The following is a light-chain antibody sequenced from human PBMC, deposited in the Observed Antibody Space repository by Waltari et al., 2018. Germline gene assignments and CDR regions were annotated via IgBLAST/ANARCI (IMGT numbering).Light chain of an antibody. J-gene: IGLJ3*02. CDR1: NIGGKS. CDR3: QVWHHTNDQEGV. CDR2: DDS. V-gene: IGLV3-21*02. Sequence: YVLTQPPSVSVAPGQTARLTCGGYNIGGKSVHWYQQKPGQAPVLVVYDDSARPSGIPERCSGSNSGNTATLTITRVEAGDEADYYCQVWHHTNDQEGVFGGGTTLTV.